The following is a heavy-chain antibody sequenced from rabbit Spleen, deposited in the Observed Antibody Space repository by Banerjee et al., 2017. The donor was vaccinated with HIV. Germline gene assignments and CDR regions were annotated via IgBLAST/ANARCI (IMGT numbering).Heavy chain of an antibody. CDR1: GFSFSNKAV. CDR3: VRDQAGDADYGPYYLNL. V-gene: IGHV1S45*01. Sequence: QEQLVESGGGLVQPGGSLKLSCTASGFSFSNKAVMCWVRQASGKGLEWIACINAITGKAGYASWAKGRFTFSKTSSTTVTLQMTSLTAADTATYFCVRDQAGDADYGPYYLNLWGPGTLVTVS. J-gene: IGHJ4*01. D-gene: IGHD2-1*01. CDR2: INAITGKA.